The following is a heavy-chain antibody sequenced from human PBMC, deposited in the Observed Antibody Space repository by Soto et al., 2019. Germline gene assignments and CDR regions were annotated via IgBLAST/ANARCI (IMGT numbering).Heavy chain of an antibody. Sequence: PVGSLRLSCEGSVFTVSTYAMSCVRHSPGKGLEWVSAISGSGDSTYYADSVKGRFTISRDNSKNTLYLQMSTLRAEDTALYYCALSKNGSYFEYWGQASLVTVSS. CDR2: ISGSGDST. V-gene: IGHV3-23*01. CDR1: VFTVSTYA. CDR3: ALSKNGSYFEY. J-gene: IGHJ4*02. D-gene: IGHD1-26*01.